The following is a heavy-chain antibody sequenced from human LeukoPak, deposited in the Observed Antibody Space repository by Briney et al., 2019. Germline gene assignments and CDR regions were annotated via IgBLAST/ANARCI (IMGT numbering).Heavy chain of an antibody. V-gene: IGHV3-74*01. CDR2: INTDGSST. D-gene: IGHD1-1*01. J-gene: IGHJ4*02. CDR1: GFTFSSYW. Sequence: GGSLRLSCAASGFTFSSYWMHWVRQAPGKGVVWVSRINTDGSSTSYADSVKGRFTISRDNATNTLYLQMNSLRAEDTAVYYCARGPTTYFDCRGQGTLVTVSS. CDR3: ARGPTTYFDC.